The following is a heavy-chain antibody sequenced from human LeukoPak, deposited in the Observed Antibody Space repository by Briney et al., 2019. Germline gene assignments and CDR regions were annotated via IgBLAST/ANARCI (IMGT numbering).Heavy chain of an antibody. CDR1: GFTFSSYS. CDR3: ARGGRSSYYYYMDV. D-gene: IGHD6-6*01. J-gene: IGHJ6*03. CDR2: ISSSSSYI. V-gene: IGHV3-21*01. Sequence: PGGSLRLSCAASGFTFSSYSMNWVRQAPGKGLEWVSSISSSSSYIYYADSVKGRFTISRDNSKNTLYLQMNSLRAEDTAVYYCARGGRSSYYYYMDVWGKGTTVTVSS.